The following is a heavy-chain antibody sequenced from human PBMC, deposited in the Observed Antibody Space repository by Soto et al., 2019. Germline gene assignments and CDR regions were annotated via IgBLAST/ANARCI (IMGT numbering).Heavy chain of an antibody. CDR3: ARDDVLCDGGRCYGVLLDV. CDR1: GFTVSSKY. Sequence: EVHLVESGGGLVQPGGSLRLSCAASGFTVSSKYMRWVSQAPGNGLEWVSLIQSGGPTYYADSVKGRFTISRDTSENTLHLQMDSLRAEDTAVYYCARDDVLCDGGRCYGVLLDVWGKGTTVTVSS. CDR2: IQSGGPT. D-gene: IGHD2-15*01. V-gene: IGHV3-66*01. J-gene: IGHJ6*03.